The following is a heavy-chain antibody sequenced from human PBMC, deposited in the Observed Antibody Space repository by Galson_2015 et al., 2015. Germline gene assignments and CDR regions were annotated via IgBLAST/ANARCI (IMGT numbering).Heavy chain of an antibody. CDR2: IYYSGST. V-gene: IGHV4-39*01. Sequence: SETLSLTCTVSGGSISSSSYYWGWIRQPPGKGLEWIGSIYYSGSTYYNPSLKSRVTISVDTSKNQFSLKLSSVTAADTAVYYCARHRGYSYGYTPDAFDIWGQGTMVTVSS. CDR1: GGSISSSSYY. J-gene: IGHJ3*02. D-gene: IGHD5-18*01. CDR3: ARHRGYSYGYTPDAFDI.